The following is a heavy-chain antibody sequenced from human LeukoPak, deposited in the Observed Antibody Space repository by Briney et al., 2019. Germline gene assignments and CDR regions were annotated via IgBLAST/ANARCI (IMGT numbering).Heavy chain of an antibody. CDR3: ARRIVSVDYVTSGVFQSSYNWFDP. CDR2: IYYSGST. J-gene: IGHJ5*02. CDR1: GGSISSYY. V-gene: IGHV4-59*08. Sequence: SETLSLTCTVSGGSISSYYWSWIRQPPGKGLGWIGYIYYSGSTNYNPSLKSRVTISVDTSKNQFSLKLSSVTAADTAVYYCARRIVSVDYVTSGVFQSSYNWFDPWGQGTLVTVSS. D-gene: IGHD4-17*01.